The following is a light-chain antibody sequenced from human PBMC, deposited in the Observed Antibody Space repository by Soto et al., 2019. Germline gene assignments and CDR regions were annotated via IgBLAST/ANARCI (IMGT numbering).Light chain of an antibody. Sequence: QSVLTQSASVSGSPGQSITISGTGASSDVGTYNLVSWYQQLPGRAPKLMIYEGSKRPSGVSNRFSGSKSGNTASLTISGLRLEDEADYYCCSYAGSNTVIFGGGTKLTVL. CDR2: EGS. J-gene: IGLJ2*01. CDR3: CSYAGSNTVI. CDR1: SSDVGTYNL. V-gene: IGLV2-23*01.